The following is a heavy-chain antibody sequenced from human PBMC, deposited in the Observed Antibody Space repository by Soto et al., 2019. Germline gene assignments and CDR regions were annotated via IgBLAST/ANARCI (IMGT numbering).Heavy chain of an antibody. Sequence: ASVKVSCKASGYTFTSYGISWVRQAPGQGLEWMGWISAYNGNTNYAQKLQGRVTMTTDTSTSTAYMELRSLRSDDTAVYYCARVVAVAGTVGYYYYGTDVWGPGPTVTVSS. CDR2: ISAYNGNT. CDR3: ARVVAVAGTVGYYYYGTDV. CDR1: GYTFTSYG. V-gene: IGHV1-18*04. D-gene: IGHD6-19*01. J-gene: IGHJ6*02.